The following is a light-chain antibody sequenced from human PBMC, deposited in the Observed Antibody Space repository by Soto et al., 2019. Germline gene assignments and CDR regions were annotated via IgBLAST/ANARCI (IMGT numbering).Light chain of an antibody. CDR1: SSNIGSNA. CDR3: AAWDDSLNGLV. V-gene: IGLV1-44*01. J-gene: IGLJ3*02. Sequence: QSVLTQPPSASGTPGQRVTISCSGSSSNIGSNAVNWYQQLPGTAPKLLIYNNNQWPSGVPDRFSGSKSGTSTSLAISGVQSEDEAAYYCAAWDDSLNGLVFGGGTKLTVL. CDR2: NNN.